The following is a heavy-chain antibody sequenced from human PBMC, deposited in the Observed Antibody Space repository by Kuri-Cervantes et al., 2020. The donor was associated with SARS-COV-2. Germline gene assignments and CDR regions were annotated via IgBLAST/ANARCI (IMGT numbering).Heavy chain of an antibody. CDR3: ATGYSGRGGFDP. Sequence: SETLSLTCTVSGGSIGRRNYYWGWIRQPPGKGLEWIGNIYYSGNTYYNPSLRSRVTISEDTSKNQFSLKLSSVTAADTAVYYCATGYSGRGGFDPWGQGTLVTVSS. CDR2: IYYSGNT. CDR1: GGSIGRRNYY. J-gene: IGHJ5*02. D-gene: IGHD5-12*01. V-gene: IGHV4-39*01.